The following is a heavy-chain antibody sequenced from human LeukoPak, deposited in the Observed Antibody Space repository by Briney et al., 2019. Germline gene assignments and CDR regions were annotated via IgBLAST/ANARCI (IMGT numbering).Heavy chain of an antibody. J-gene: IGHJ4*02. Sequence: PSETLSLTCAVSGGSISSSNWWSWVRQPPGKGLEWIGEIYHSGSTNYNPSLKSRVTISVDKSKNQFSLKLSSVTAADTAVYYCARDGQDYGDYFWYFDYWGQGTLVTVSS. D-gene: IGHD4-17*01. CDR1: GGSISSSNW. V-gene: IGHV4-4*02. CDR2: IYHSGST. CDR3: ARDGQDYGDYFWYFDY.